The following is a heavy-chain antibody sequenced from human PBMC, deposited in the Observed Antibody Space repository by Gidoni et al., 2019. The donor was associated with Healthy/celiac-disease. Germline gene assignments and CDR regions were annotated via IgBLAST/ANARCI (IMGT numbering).Heavy chain of an antibody. J-gene: IGHJ4*02. CDR3: ARADLDFWRHFDY. Sequence: QVQLVQSGAEVKKPGASVKVSCKASGYTFTGYYMHWVRQAPGQGLEWMGWNKPNSGGTNYAQKFQGRVTMTRDTSISTAYMELSRLRSDDTAVYYCARADLDFWRHFDYWGQGTLVTVSS. D-gene: IGHD3-3*01. CDR1: GYTFTGYY. CDR2: NKPNSGGT. V-gene: IGHV1-2*02.